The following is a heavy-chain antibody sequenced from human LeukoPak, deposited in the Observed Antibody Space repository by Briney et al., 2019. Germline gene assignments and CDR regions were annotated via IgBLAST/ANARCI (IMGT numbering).Heavy chain of an antibody. V-gene: IGHV1-69*13. Sequence: SVTVSCTASGYTFTSYGVSWVRQAPGQGLEWMGGIIPIFGTANYAQKFQGRVTITADESTSTAYMELSSLRSEDTAVYYCARARLLGYCSGGSCYPEFDYWGQGTLVTVSS. CDR3: ARARLLGYCSGGSCYPEFDY. D-gene: IGHD2-15*01. CDR1: GYTFTSYG. J-gene: IGHJ4*02. CDR2: IIPIFGTA.